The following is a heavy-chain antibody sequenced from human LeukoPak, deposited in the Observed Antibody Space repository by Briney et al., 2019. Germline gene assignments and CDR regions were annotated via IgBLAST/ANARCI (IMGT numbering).Heavy chain of an antibody. CDR3: VRDPIGESGAGGP. D-gene: IGHD1-26*01. J-gene: IGHJ5*02. CDR2: ISPSGSST. Sequence: GGSLRLSCEGSGFTFSAYSMHWVRQAPGMGLEWVSSISPSGSSTWNADSVRGRFSISRDNARDSVSLQMNGLRGEDTAVYYCVRDPIGESGAGGPWGLGTQVTVSS. V-gene: IGHV3-21*01. CDR1: GFTFSAYS.